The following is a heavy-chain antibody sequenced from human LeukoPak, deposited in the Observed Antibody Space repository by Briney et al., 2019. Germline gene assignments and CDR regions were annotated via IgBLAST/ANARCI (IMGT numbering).Heavy chain of an antibody. CDR3: ARGYCSSTSCYKDRYYFDY. J-gene: IGHJ4*02. V-gene: IGHV1-18*04. CDR2: ISAYNGNT. CDR1: GYTFTGYY. D-gene: IGHD2-2*02. Sequence: ASVKVSCKASGYTFTGYYMHWVRQAPGQGLEWMGWISAYNGNTNYAQKLQGRVTMTTDTSTSTAYMELRSLRSDDTAVYYCARGYCSSTSCYKDRYYFDYWGQGTLVTVSS.